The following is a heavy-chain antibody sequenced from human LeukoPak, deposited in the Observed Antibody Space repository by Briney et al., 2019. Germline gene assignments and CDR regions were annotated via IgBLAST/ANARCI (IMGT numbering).Heavy chain of an antibody. CDR1: GGSISSYY. Sequence: PSETLSLTCTVSGGSISSYYWSWIRQPPGKGLEWIGYIYYSGSTNYNPSLKSRVTISVDTSNNQFSLKLSSVTAADTAVYYCARDEPKGGYFDYWGQGTLVTVSS. J-gene: IGHJ4*02. CDR3: ARDEPKGGYFDY. D-gene: IGHD3-16*01. V-gene: IGHV4-59*01. CDR2: IYYSGST.